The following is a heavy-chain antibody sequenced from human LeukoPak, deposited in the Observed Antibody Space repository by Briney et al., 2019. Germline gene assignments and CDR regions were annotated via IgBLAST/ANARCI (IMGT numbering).Heavy chain of an antibody. J-gene: IGHJ3*02. CDR2: IYYSGST. V-gene: IGHV4-59*08. CDR1: GSSISSYY. D-gene: IGHD3-22*01. CDR3: ARHYDSSLDAFDI. Sequence: SSETLSLTRTVSGSSISSYYWSWIRQPPGKGLEWIGYIYYSGSTNYNPSLKSRVTISVDTSKNQFSLKLSSVTAADTAVYYCARHYDSSLDAFDIWGQGTMVTVSS.